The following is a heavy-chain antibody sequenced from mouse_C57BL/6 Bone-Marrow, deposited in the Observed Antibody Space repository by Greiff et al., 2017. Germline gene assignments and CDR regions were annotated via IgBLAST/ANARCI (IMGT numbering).Heavy chain of an antibody. Sequence: QVQLQQSGAELVKPGASVKLSCKASGYTFTSYWMHWVKQRPGQGLEWIGMIHPNSGSTNYNEKFKSKATLTVDKSSSTAYMQLSSLTSEDSAVYYCARWGVARFAYWGQGTLVTVSA. CDR1: GYTFTSYW. V-gene: IGHV1-64*01. CDR2: IHPNSGST. D-gene: IGHD1-1*02. CDR3: ARWGVARFAY. J-gene: IGHJ3*01.